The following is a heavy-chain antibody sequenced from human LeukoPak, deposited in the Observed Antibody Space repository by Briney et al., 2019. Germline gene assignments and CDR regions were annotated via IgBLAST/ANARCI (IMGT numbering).Heavy chain of an antibody. D-gene: IGHD3-10*01. V-gene: IGHV3-48*03. CDR3: ARSYGSGSYGMDV. J-gene: IGHJ6*04. CDR1: GFTFSSYE. Sequence: PGGSLRLSCAASGFTFSSYEMNWVRQAPGKGLEWVSYISGSGSTIYYADSVKGRFTISRDNAKNSLYLQMNSLRAEDTAVYYCARSYGSGSYGMDVWGKGTTVTVSS. CDR2: ISGSGSTI.